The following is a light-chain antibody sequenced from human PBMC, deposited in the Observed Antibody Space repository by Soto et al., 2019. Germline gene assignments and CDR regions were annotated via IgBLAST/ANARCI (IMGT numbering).Light chain of an antibody. CDR1: QSISRY. CDR3: QQYNNWWT. V-gene: IGKV3-15*01. J-gene: IGKJ1*01. Sequence: IVLTQSPGTLSLSPGERTTHSCRASQSISRYLAWYQQKPGQGPRLLIYGASTRATGIPARFSGSGSGTEFTLTISSLQSEDFAVYYCQQYNNWWTFGQGTKVAI. CDR2: GAS.